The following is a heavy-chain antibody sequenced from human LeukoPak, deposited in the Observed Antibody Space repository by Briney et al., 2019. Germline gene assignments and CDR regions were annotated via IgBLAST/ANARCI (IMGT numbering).Heavy chain of an antibody. CDR2: ISSSSSYI. V-gene: IGHV3-21*01. Sequence: GGSLRLSCAASGFTFSSYSMNWVRQAPGKGLEWVSSISSSSSYIYYADSVKARFTISRDNAKNSLYLQMNSLGAEDRAVYYCARDRSSSCYPEVWGKGTTVTVSS. CDR3: ARDRSSSCYPEV. J-gene: IGHJ6*04. CDR1: GFTFSSYS. D-gene: IGHD6-13*01.